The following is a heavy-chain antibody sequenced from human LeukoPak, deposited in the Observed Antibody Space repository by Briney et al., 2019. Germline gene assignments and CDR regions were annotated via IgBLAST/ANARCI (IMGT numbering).Heavy chain of an antibody. CDR2: ISSSSTTI. CDR3: ARTYSSSSRTMWFDP. J-gene: IGHJ5*02. D-gene: IGHD6-6*01. Sequence: GGSLRLSCAASGFTFSSYAMSWVRQAPGKGLEWVSYISSSSTTIYYADSVKGRFTISRDNAKNSLYLQMSSLGAEDTAVYYCARTYSSSSRTMWFDPWGQGTLVTVSS. V-gene: IGHV3-48*01. CDR1: GFTFSSYA.